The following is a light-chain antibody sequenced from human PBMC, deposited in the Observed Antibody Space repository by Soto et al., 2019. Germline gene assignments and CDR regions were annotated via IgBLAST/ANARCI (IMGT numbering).Light chain of an antibody. Sequence: DIQMTQSPSSLSASVGDRVTITCRASQTIANFLNWYQQKPGKAPKLLIYAASSLQVGVPSRFSGSGSGTDFTLTISSLRREDFAPYYCQQSFSTSEWTFGQGTRVDMK. CDR3: QQSFSTSEWT. CDR1: QTIANF. V-gene: IGKV1-39*01. J-gene: IGKJ1*01. CDR2: AAS.